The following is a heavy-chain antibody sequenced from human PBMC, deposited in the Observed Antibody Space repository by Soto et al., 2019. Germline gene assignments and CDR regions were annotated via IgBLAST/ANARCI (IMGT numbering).Heavy chain of an antibody. V-gene: IGHV3-53*01. J-gene: IGHJ6*02. Sequence: EVQLVESGGGLIQPGGCLRVSCAASGVTVSSNYMSWVRQSPGKGLEWVSVIYSGGSTYYADSVKGRFTISRDNSKNTLYLQMNSLRAEDTAVYYCARDFVVIAAAGTFYYYGMDVWGQGTTVTVSS. CDR2: IYSGGST. D-gene: IGHD6-13*01. CDR3: ARDFVVIAAAGTFYYYGMDV. CDR1: GVTVSSNY.